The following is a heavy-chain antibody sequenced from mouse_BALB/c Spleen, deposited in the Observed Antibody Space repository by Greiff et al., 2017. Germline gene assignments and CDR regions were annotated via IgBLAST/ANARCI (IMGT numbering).Heavy chain of an antibody. V-gene: IGHV5-6-3*01. CDR1: GFTFSSYG. CDR2: INSNGGST. CDR3: ARVYYGYVFAY. D-gene: IGHD1-2*01. Sequence: EVQGVESGGGLVQPGGSLKLSCAASGFTFSSYGMSWVRQTPDKRLELVATINSNGGSTYYPDSVKGRFTISRDNAKNTLYLQMSSLKSEDTAMYYCARVYYGYVFAYWGQGTLVTVSA. J-gene: IGHJ3*01.